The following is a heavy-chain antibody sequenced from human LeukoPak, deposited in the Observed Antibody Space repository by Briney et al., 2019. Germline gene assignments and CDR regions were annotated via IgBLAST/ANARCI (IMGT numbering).Heavy chain of an antibody. V-gene: IGHV4-59*01. J-gene: IGHJ4*02. CDR3: ARGNTAMVAYYFDY. CDR2: IYYSGST. Sequence: SETLTLTCTASGGSISSYYRSWIRQPPGKGLEWIGYIYYSGSTNYNPSLKSRVTISVDTSKNQFSLKLSSVTAADTAVYYCARGNTAMVAYYFDYWGQGTLVTVSS. D-gene: IGHD5-18*01. CDR1: GGSISSYY.